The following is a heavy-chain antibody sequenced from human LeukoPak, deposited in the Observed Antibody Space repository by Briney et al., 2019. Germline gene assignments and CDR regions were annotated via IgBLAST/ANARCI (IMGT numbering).Heavy chain of an antibody. CDR2: TSGSGDNT. Sequence: GGSLRLSCAASEFTFSYYAMRWVRQAPGKGLEWVSTTSGSGDNTYYADSVRGRFTISRDNSKNTLDLRMNSLRAEDTALYYCAKGTIEAAAGSAHDYWGQGTLVTISS. V-gene: IGHV3-23*01. J-gene: IGHJ4*02. CDR3: AKGTIEAAAGSAHDY. CDR1: EFTFSYYA. D-gene: IGHD6-13*01.